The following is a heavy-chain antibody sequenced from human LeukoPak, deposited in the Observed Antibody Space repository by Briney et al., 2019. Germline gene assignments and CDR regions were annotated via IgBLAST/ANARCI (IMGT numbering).Heavy chain of an antibody. J-gene: IGHJ3*02. V-gene: IGHV4-4*07. CDR2: IYTRGST. Sequence: SETLSLTCTVSGGSINNYYWSWIRQPAGKGLEWIGRIYTRGSTNYNPSLKSRVTMSVDTSKNQFSLKLSSVTAADTAVYYCARGRYCSTDICSGGDALDIWGQGTMVSVSS. D-gene: IGHD2-2*01. CDR3: ARGRYCSTDICSGGDALDI. CDR1: GGSINNYY.